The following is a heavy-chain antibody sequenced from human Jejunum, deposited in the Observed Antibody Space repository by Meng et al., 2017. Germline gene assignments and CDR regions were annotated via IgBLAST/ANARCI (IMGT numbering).Heavy chain of an antibody. J-gene: IGHJ4*02. CDR1: GYSFTTYA. CDR3: ARNTVGTTTLDY. D-gene: IGHD1-26*01. CDR2: INVDTGDT. Sequence: QVQLVESGAEMKKPGASGKVSCKASGYSFTTYAIHWVRQAPGQGLEWMGWINVDTGDTRYSQKFQGRLTITRDTSASTAYLELSSLTSEDTAVYYCARNTVGTTTLDYWGQGTLVTVSS. V-gene: IGHV1-3*01.